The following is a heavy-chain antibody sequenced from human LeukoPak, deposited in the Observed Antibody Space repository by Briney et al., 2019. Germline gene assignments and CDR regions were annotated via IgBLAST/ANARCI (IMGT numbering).Heavy chain of an antibody. Sequence: VASVKVSCKASGYTFTSYGISWVRQAPGQGLEGMGWISAYNGNTNYAQKLQGRVTMTTDTSTSTAYMELRSLRSDDTAVYYCARDRSYYGSGSYYADYYYYYYMDVWGKGTTVTVSS. D-gene: IGHD3-10*01. CDR2: ISAYNGNT. CDR1: GYTFTSYG. V-gene: IGHV1-18*01. CDR3: ARDRSYYGSGSYYADYYYYYYMDV. J-gene: IGHJ6*03.